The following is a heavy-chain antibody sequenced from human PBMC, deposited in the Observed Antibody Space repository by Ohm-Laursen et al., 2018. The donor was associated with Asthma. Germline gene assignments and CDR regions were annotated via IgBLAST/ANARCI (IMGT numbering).Heavy chain of an antibody. CDR1: GFTFNTYW. CDR2: INQDGSQK. J-gene: IGHJ4*02. D-gene: IGHD6-13*01. CDR3: AKDVLGFVAAAQD. V-gene: IGHV3-7*01. Sequence: SLRLSCAASGFTFNTYWMSWVRQAPGKGLEWVANINQDGSQKYYVDSVKGRFTLSRINAKNSLSLQMNSLRAEDTAIYYCAKDVLGFVAAAQDWGQGTLVTVSS.